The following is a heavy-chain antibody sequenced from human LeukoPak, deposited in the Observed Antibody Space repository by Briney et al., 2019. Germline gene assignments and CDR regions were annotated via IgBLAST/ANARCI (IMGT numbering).Heavy chain of an antibody. D-gene: IGHD1-26*01. J-gene: IGHJ4*02. V-gene: IGHV5-51*01. CDR3: ARRPNMVGASFDS. CDR2: VYPGDSAT. CDR1: GYNFASYW. Sequence: AESLKISCKDFGYNFASYWIGWVRQMAGKDLQGMGIVYPGDSATRYSPSLHGHVTISADKSISTACLQWSSLKASDTAMYYCARRPNMVGASFDSWGQGTLVTASS.